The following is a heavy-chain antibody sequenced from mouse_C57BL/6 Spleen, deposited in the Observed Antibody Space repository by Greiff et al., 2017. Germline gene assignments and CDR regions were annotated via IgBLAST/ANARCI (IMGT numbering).Heavy chain of an antibody. Sequence: VQLVESGAELVKPGASVKISCKASGYAFSSYWMNWVKQRPGKGLEGIGQIYPGDGDTNYNGKFKGKATLTADKSSSTAYMQLSSLTSEDSAVYFCARELGRGYFDVWGTGTTVTVSS. CDR2: IYPGDGDT. D-gene: IGHD4-1*01. J-gene: IGHJ1*03. V-gene: IGHV1-80*01. CDR1: GYAFSSYW. CDR3: ARELGRGYFDV.